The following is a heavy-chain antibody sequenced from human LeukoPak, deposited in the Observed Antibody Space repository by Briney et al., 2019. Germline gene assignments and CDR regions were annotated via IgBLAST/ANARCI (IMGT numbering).Heavy chain of an antibody. J-gene: IGHJ4*02. Sequence: GGSLRLSCAASGFTFSSYWMNWVRQAPGKGLEWVAKIKQHGGEKYYVDSVKGRFTISRDDAHNSLYLQLNSLRAEDTAVYYCARVTGAHFDHWGTGTLVTVSS. CDR1: GFTFSSYW. V-gene: IGHV3-7*01. CDR3: ARVTGAHFDH. D-gene: IGHD3-9*01. CDR2: IKQHGGEK.